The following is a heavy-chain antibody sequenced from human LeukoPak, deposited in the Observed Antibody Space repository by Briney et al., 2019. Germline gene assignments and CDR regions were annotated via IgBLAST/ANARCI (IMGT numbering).Heavy chain of an antibody. CDR2: VIPIFGTA. Sequence: SVKVSCKASGGTFSSYAISWVRQAPGQGLEWMGGVIPIFGTANYAQKFQGRVTITADESTSTAYMELSSLRSEDTAVYYCARDRIPNGRTNDYYYYGMDVWGQGTTVTVSS. D-gene: IGHD1-26*01. V-gene: IGHV1-69*13. J-gene: IGHJ6*02. CDR3: ARDRIPNGRTNDYYYYGMDV. CDR1: GGTFSSYA.